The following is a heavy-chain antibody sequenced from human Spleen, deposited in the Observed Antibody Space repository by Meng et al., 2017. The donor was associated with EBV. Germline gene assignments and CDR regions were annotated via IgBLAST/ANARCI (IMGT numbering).Heavy chain of an antibody. D-gene: IGHD5-18*01. CDR1: GGTVRSDA. V-gene: IGHV1-69*06. CDR2: INPISGAA. J-gene: IGHJ5*02. Sequence: QVKFHQAGVEGKKPGSSVKVSCRTSGGTVRSDAVSWVRQAPGQGLEWMGRINPISGAAGSTQKFQGRLTLTRETYINTAYLELSGLTPDDTAVYYCARELDTTMVADLWGQGTLVTVSS. CDR3: ARELDTTMVADL.